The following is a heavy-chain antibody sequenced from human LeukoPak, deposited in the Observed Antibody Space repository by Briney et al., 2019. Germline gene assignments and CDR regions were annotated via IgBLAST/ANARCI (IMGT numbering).Heavy chain of an antibody. CDR3: AKAMYSSSWSPGDY. V-gene: IGHV3-30*02. CDR1: GFTFSSYD. Sequence: GGSLRLSCAASGFTFSSYDMHWVRQAPGKGLEWVAFIRYDGSNKYYADSVKGRFTISRDNSKNTLYLQMNSLRAEDTAVYYCAKAMYSSSWSPGDYWGQGALVTVSS. CDR2: IRYDGSNK. D-gene: IGHD6-13*01. J-gene: IGHJ4*02.